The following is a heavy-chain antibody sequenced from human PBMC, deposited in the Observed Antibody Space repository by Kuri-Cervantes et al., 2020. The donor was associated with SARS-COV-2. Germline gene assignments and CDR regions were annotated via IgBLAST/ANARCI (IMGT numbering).Heavy chain of an antibody. D-gene: IGHD3-22*01. J-gene: IGHJ4*02. CDR2: IYSGGST. CDR1: GFTVSSNY. Sequence: GGSLRLSCAASGFTVSSNYMSWVRQAPGKGLEWVSVIYSGGSTYYADSVKGRFTISRGNSKNPLYLQMNSLRAEDTAVYYCASIVTGDSSGYYWGQGTLVTVSS. CDR3: ASIVTGDSSGYY. V-gene: IGHV3-53*01.